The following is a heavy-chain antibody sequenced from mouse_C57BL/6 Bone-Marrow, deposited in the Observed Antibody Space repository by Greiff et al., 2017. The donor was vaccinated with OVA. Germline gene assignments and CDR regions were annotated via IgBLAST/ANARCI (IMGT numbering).Heavy chain of an antibody. CDR2: IYPGDGDT. CDR3: AREDWDRAMDY. D-gene: IGHD4-1*01. CDR1: GYAFSSSW. J-gene: IGHJ4*01. Sequence: QSGPELVKPGASVKISCKASGYAFSSSWMDWVKQRPGKGLEWIGRIYPGDGDTNYNGKFKGKATLTADKSSSTAYMQLSSLTSEDSAVYFCAREDWDRAMDYWGQGTSVTVSS. V-gene: IGHV1-82*01.